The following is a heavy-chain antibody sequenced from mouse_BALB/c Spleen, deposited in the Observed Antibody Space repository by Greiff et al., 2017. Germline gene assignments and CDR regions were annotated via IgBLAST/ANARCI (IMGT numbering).Heavy chain of an antibody. J-gene: IGHJ4*01. CDR1: GFSLTSYG. D-gene: IGHD1-1*01. Sequence: VQLVESGPGLVAPSQSLSITCTVSGFSLTSYGVHWVRQPPGKGLEWLGVIWAGGSTNYNSALMSRLSISKDNSKSQVFLKMNSLQTDDTAMYYCAREGYYGSSEGNYAMDYWGQGTSVTVSS. V-gene: IGHV2-9*02. CDR2: IWAGGST. CDR3: AREGYYGSSEGNYAMDY.